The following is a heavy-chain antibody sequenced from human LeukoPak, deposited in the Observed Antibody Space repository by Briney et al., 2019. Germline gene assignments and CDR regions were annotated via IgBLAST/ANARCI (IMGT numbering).Heavy chain of an antibody. D-gene: IGHD6-19*01. Sequence: SVKVSCQASGFTFPNSHLQGVRQARGQPLEWIGWIVVDSCDTNYPQKLQERVTLTSSLSTRKAYMVLRSLRSEDNAVYYCATGSGWYASDYWGQGTLVTVSS. J-gene: IGHJ4*02. V-gene: IGHV1-58*01. CDR3: ATGSGWYASDY. CDR2: IVVDSCDT. CDR1: GFTFPNSH.